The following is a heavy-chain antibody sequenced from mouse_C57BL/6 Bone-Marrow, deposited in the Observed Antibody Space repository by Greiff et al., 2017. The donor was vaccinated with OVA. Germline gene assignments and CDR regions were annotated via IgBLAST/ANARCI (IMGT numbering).Heavy chain of an antibody. D-gene: IGHD4-1*01. CDR1: GFTFSDFY. CDR3: ARDNWDWYFDV. J-gene: IGHJ1*03. Sequence: EVKLMESGGGLVQSGRSLRLSCATSGFTFSDFYMEWVRQAPGKGLEWIAAGRNKANDYTTEYSASVKGRFIVSRDTSQSILYLQMNALRAEDTAIYYCARDNWDWYFDVWGTGTTVTVSS. CDR2: GRNKANDYTT. V-gene: IGHV7-1*01.